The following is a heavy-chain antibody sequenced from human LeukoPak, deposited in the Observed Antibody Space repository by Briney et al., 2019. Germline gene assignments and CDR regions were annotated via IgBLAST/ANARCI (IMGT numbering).Heavy chain of an antibody. Sequence: GGSLRLSCAASGFGFNNAWMIWVRQTPGKGLEWVGRIKSNLDDGTADYATPVKGRFTISRDDSKNTLYLQMSSLKIEDTAVYYCSTDFSHFDFSSGYYSYWGQGTLVTV. CDR3: STDFSHFDFSSGYYSY. CDR1: GFGFNNAW. CDR2: IKSNLDDGTA. J-gene: IGHJ4*02. D-gene: IGHD3-3*01. V-gene: IGHV3-15*01.